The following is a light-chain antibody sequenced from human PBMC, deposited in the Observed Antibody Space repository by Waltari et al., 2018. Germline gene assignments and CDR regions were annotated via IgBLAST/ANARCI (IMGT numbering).Light chain of an antibody. CDR1: QGIGSY. V-gene: IGKV1-9*01. J-gene: IGKJ5*01. CDR3: QHLNDYPIT. CDR2: TAS. Sequence: DIQLTQSPSFLSASVGDRVTITCRASQGIGSYLAWYQQKPGKAPKLLIYTASTLQSGVPSRLSVSGSVTEITLTISSLQPEDFATYYCQHLNDYPITFGQGTRLESK.